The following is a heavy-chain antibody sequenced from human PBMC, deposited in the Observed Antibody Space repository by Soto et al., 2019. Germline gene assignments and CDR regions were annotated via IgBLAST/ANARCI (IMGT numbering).Heavy chain of an antibody. CDR2: ISAYNGNI. J-gene: IGHJ4*02. D-gene: IGHD4-17*01. CDR1: GYTFSSYG. V-gene: IGHV1-18*01. CDR3: ARASGGDYGDLDY. Sequence: ASVKVSCKASGYTFSSYGISWVRQAPGQGLEWMGWISAYNGNIKYAQNLQGRVTMTSDTSTSTAYMELRSLTSDDTAVYYCARASGGDYGDLDYWGQGTLVTVSS.